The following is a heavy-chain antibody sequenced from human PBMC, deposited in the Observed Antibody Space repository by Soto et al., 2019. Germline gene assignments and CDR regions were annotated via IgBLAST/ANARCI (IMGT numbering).Heavy chain of an antibody. CDR1: GFTFSSYA. CDR2: ISGSDDST. Sequence: EVQLLESGGGLVQPGESLRLSCAASGFTFSSYAMSWVRQAPGKGLEWVSVISGSDDSTYYADSVKGRFTISRDNSKNTLYLPMISLRAEGTAVYYCARRSRTSTFAYWGQGTLVTVSS. D-gene: IGHD6-6*01. J-gene: IGHJ4*02. V-gene: IGHV3-23*01. CDR3: ARRSRTSTFAY.